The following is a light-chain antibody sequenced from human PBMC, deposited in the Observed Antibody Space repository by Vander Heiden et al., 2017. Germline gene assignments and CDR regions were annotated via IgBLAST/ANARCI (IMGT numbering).Light chain of an antibody. J-gene: IGLJ2*01. CDR1: KLGDKY. Sequence: SYELTQSPSVSVSPGQTTTITCSGDKLGDKYVSWYQKKPGQSPGLLIYQDKNRPSGIPERFSASNSGNTATLTISGSQAIDEADYYCLTWDTSTAVFGGGTKLTVL. CDR2: QDK. CDR3: LTWDTSTAV. V-gene: IGLV3-1*01.